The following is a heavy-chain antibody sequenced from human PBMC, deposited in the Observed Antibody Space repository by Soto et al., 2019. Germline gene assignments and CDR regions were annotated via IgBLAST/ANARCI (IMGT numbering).Heavy chain of an antibody. CDR2: IYYSGST. CDR1: GGSISSGDYY. CDR3: ASRIAAKPPWFDP. J-gene: IGHJ5*02. Sequence: SEPLSPPCRVPGGSISSGDYYWSWIRQPPGKGLEWIGYIYYSGSTYYNPSLKSRVTISVDTSKNQFSLKLSSVTAADTAVYYCASRIAAKPPWFDPWGQGTLVTVSS. V-gene: IGHV4-30-4*01. D-gene: IGHD6-13*01.